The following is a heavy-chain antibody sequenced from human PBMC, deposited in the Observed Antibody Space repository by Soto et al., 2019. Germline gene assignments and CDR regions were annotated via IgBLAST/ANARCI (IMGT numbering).Heavy chain of an antibody. D-gene: IGHD6-19*01. CDR3: ASPAVPDKHEFDY. J-gene: IGHJ4*02. V-gene: IGHV3-48*02. CDR1: GFTLSSHG. Sequence: EVQLVESGGGLVRRGGSLRLSCVASGFTLSSHGLNWIRQSPGKGLEWLSYISGSGTSTYYADSVKGRFTISRDNAKNSLYLQMDSLRDEDTAVYYCASPAVPDKHEFDYRGQGTLVTVSS. CDR2: ISGSGTST.